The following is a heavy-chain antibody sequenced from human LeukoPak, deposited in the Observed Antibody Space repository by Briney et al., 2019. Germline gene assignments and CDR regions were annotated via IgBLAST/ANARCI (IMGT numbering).Heavy chain of an antibody. CDR3: ARVAWPDAFDI. V-gene: IGHV3-23*01. D-gene: IGHD5-24*01. CDR1: GFTFTNYA. J-gene: IGHJ3*02. Sequence: GSLRLSCAASGFTFTNYAMGWVRQAPGKGLEWVSTISSSSGDTYYADSVKGRLTVPRDNSKNTLYLQMNGLRAEDTAVYYCARVAWPDAFDIWGQGTRVTVS. CDR2: ISSSSGDT.